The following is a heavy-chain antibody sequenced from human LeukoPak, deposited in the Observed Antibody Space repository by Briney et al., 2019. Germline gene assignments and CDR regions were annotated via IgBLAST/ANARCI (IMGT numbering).Heavy chain of an antibody. CDR2: INPNSGGT. V-gene: IGHV1-2*02. J-gene: IGHJ5*02. D-gene: IGHD3-10*01. CDR3: ARDPTTMVRGVIITAWFDP. Sequence: GASAKVSCKASGYTFTGYYMHWVRQAPGQGLEWMGWINPNSGGTNYAQKFQGRVTMTRDTSISTAYMELSRLRSDDTAVYYCARDPTTMVRGVIITAWFDPWGQGTLVTVSS. CDR1: GYTFTGYY.